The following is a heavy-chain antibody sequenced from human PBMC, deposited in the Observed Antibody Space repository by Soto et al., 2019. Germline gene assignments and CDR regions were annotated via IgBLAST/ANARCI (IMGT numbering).Heavy chain of an antibody. Sequence: QVKLVQSGAEVKKPGASVKVSCKASGYTFTSYSISWVRQAPGQGLEWMGWISTYNGNTKYAQKLQGRITMTTDTSTRTAYMELRSLRSDDTAVFYCARQMVRGVGSDYWGQGTLVTVSS. V-gene: IGHV1-18*01. CDR3: ARQMVRGVGSDY. CDR1: GYTFTSYS. CDR2: ISTYNGNT. D-gene: IGHD3-10*01. J-gene: IGHJ4*02.